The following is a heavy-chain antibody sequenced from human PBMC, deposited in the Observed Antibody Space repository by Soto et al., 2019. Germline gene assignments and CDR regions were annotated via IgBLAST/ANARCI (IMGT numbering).Heavy chain of an antibody. J-gene: IGHJ4*02. CDR3: ASGPAGYSYGRH. D-gene: IGHD5-18*01. V-gene: IGHV3-74*01. CDR2: INGDGSTT. Sequence: EVQLVESGGGLVQPGGSLRLSCAASGFTFSSYYLHWVRQAPGKGLVWVSRINGDGSTTSYADSVKGRLTISRDNAKNTLYLQMNSLRAEDTAVYYCASGPAGYSYGRHWGQGPLVTVSS. CDR1: GFTFSSYY.